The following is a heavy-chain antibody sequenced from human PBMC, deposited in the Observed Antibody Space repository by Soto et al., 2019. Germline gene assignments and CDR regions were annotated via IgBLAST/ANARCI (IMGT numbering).Heavy chain of an antibody. CDR1: GFTFSNYA. J-gene: IGHJ4*02. V-gene: IGHV3-23*01. CDR3: ARRSSGWYFDY. D-gene: IGHD6-19*01. Sequence: EVQLLESGGGLVQPGGSLRLSCAAPGFTFSNYAMNWVRQAPGKGLEWVSDISGSGGSTYYTDSVKGRFTISRDNSKNTLYLQRNSVRGEDTAVYYCARRSSGWYFDYWGQGTLVTVSS. CDR2: ISGSGGST.